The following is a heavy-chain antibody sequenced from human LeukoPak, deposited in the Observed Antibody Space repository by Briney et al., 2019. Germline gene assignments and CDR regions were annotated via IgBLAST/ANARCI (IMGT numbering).Heavy chain of an antibody. Sequence: GGSLRLSCAGTGFTFSDYNMNWVRQAPGKGLEWVSSISGSSTSMSYADSVKGRFTISRDNAKNSLYLQMNSLRVEDTAVYYCARDLSPWGQGTLVTVSS. CDR2: ISGSSTSM. V-gene: IGHV3-21*06. CDR1: GFTFSDYN. CDR3: ARDLSP. J-gene: IGHJ5*02.